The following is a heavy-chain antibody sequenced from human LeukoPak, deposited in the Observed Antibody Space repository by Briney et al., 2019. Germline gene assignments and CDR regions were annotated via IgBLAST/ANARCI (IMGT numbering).Heavy chain of an antibody. CDR1: GYTFTNNY. CDR2: IYPRDGST. CDR3: ARDQEGFDY. V-gene: IGHV1-46*01. J-gene: IGHJ4*02. Sequence: ASVKVSCKASGYTFTNNYLHWVRQAPGQGLEWMGMIYPRDGSTSYAQNFQGRVAVTRDTSTTTVHMELRGLRSEDTAVYYCARDQEGFDYWGQGTVVTVSS.